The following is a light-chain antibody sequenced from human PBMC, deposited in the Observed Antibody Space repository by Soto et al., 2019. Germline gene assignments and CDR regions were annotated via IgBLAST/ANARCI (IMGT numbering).Light chain of an antibody. J-gene: IGKJ2*03. CDR3: RQYNNLTPLYS. Sequence: EIVMTQSQATLSVAPGESVTLSCWASQSVRCNLAWYQQKPGQAPRLLIYVASTRASANPARFSGSVSGTDLTLTISCLQSEDFAVYYCRQYNNLTPLYSFGQRTQLEVK. V-gene: IGKV3-15*01. CDR1: QSVRCN. CDR2: VAS.